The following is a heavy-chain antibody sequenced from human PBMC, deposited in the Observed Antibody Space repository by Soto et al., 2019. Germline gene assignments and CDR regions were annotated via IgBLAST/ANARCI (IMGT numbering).Heavy chain of an antibody. Sequence: EVQLVESGGGLVQPGGSLRLSCAGTGFTFSTYWMHWVRQAPGKGLEWVSRIKTDGTITGYADSVKGRFTISRDNAKNTLYLQMNSLRAEDTAVYYCARGGVIVVGLDVWGQGTTGTVSS. V-gene: IGHV3-74*01. J-gene: IGHJ6*02. D-gene: IGHD3-22*01. CDR1: GFTFSTYW. CDR3: ARGGVIVVGLDV. CDR2: IKTDGTIT.